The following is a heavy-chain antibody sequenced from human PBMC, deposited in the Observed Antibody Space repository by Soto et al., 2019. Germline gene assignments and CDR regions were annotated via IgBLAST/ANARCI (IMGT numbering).Heavy chain of an antibody. D-gene: IGHD6-19*01. CDR1: GFTFDDYA. Sequence: EVQLVESGGGLVQPGRSLRLSCAASGFTFDDYAMHWVRQAPGKGLEWVSGISWNSGSIGYADSVKGRFTISRDNANNSLYLQMNSLRAEDTALYYCAKDRSAIAVAGDPFDYWGQGTLVTVSS. J-gene: IGHJ4*02. V-gene: IGHV3-9*01. CDR2: ISWNSGSI. CDR3: AKDRSAIAVAGDPFDY.